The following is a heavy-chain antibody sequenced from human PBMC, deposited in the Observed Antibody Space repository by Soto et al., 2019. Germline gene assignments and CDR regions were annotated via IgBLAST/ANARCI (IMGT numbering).Heavy chain of an antibody. CDR1: GYTLTNYA. CDR2: INAGNGNT. J-gene: IGHJ3*02. CDR3: ATAEQWLADAFDI. D-gene: IGHD6-19*01. Sequence: APVKVSCKASGYTLTNYAMHWVRQAPGQRLEWMGWINAGNGNTKYSQKFQGRVTITRDTSTDTAYMELSSLRSEDTAVYYCATAEQWLADAFDIWGQGTMVTVSS. V-gene: IGHV1-3*01.